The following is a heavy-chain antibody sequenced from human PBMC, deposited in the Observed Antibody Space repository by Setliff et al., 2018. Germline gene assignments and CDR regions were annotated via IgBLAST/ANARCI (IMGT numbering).Heavy chain of an antibody. CDR2: FHTGGAT. CDR3: ARESATIGEFPLYYFDK. J-gene: IGHJ4*02. CDR1: GGSISSGGLY. D-gene: IGHD3-10*01. Sequence: LTCSVSGGSISSGGLYWSWIRQSAGRGLEWIGHFHTGGATDYNLSLKSRVTISLDSSKNQFSLRLSSVTAADAAVYFCARESATIGEFPLYYFDKWGQGIPVTV. V-gene: IGHV4-61*09.